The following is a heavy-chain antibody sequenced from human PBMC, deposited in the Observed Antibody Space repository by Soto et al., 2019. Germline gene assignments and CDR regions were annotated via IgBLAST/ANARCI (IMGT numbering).Heavy chain of an antibody. CDR2: IKQDGSEK. CDR1: GFTFSSYW. Sequence: EVQLVESGGGLVQPGGSLRLSCAASGFTFSSYWMSWVRQAPGKGLEWVANIKQDGSEKYYVDSVKGRFTISRDNAKNSLSLQMKSLRAEDTAVYYCARDLAARSSTDIRGYPEYYYYHMDVWGKGTTVTVYS. V-gene: IGHV3-7*01. CDR3: ARDLAARSSTDIRGYPEYYYYHMDV. J-gene: IGHJ6*03. D-gene: IGHD3-10*01.